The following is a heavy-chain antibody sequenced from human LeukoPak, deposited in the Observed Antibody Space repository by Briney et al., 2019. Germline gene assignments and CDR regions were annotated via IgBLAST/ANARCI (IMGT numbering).Heavy chain of an antibody. CDR3: AKRANYYGSGSYDAFDI. J-gene: IGHJ3*02. D-gene: IGHD3-10*01. CDR1: GFTFSSYG. V-gene: IGHV3-30*18. CDR2: ISYDGTNK. Sequence: PGGSLRLSCAASGFTFSSYGMHWVRQAPGKGLERVAVISYDGTNKYYADSVKGRFTISRDNSKNTLYLQMNSLRAEDTAVYLCAKRANYYGSGSYDAFDIWGQGTMVTVSS.